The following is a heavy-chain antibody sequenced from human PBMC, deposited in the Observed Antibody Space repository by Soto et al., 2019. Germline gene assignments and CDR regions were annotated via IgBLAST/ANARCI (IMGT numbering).Heavy chain of an antibody. CDR3: ATLDYYPSSIAARPPYYYYYYGMDV. V-gene: IGHV1-24*01. CDR2: FDPEDGET. Sequence: ASVKVSCKVSGYTLTELSMDWVRQAPGKGLEWMGGFDPEDGETIYAQKFQGRVTMTEDTSTDTAYMELSSLRSEDTAVYYCATLDYYPSSIAARPPYYYYYYGMDVWGQGTTVTVSS. CDR1: GYTLTELS. D-gene: IGHD6-6*01. J-gene: IGHJ6*02.